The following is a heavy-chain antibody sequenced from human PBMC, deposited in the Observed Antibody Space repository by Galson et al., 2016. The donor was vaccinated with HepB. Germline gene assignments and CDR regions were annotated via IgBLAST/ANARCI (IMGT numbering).Heavy chain of an antibody. CDR3: ALINGGSYFALDY. V-gene: IGHV3-48*01. D-gene: IGHD1-26*01. J-gene: IGHJ4*02. CDR2: ISRTSQTI. Sequence: SLRLSCAVSGSSFSSYSMNWVRQAPGKGLEWVSYISRTSQTIYYADSVKGRFTISRDNDKNSLYLQMDSLRGEDTPLFFCALINGGSYFALDYWGQGTLVTVSS. CDR1: GSSFSSYS.